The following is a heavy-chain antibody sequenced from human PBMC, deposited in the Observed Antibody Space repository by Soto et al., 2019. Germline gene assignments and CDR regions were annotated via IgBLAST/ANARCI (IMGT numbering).Heavy chain of an antibody. CDR2: FIPIFVSA. D-gene: IGHD4-17*01. CDR3: ARDVSSDTTVFRGYDL. V-gene: IGHV1-69*01. Sequence: QLHLVQSGAEVKKAGSSVKVSCKASGGTVSSYAITWVRQAPGKGLEWMGVFIPIFVSAHYAPKFQGRITITADESTSTAYMELSGLTSEDTAIYYCARDVSSDTTVFRGYDLWGQGTQVTVSS. CDR1: GGTVSSYA. J-gene: IGHJ4*02.